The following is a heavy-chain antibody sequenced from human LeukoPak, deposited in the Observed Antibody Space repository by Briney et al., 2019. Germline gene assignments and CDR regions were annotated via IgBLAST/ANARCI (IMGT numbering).Heavy chain of an antibody. J-gene: IGHJ4*02. CDR1: GFTFSSYA. CDR2: ISYDGSNK. V-gene: IGHV3-30-3*01. Sequence: GGSLRLSCAASGFTFSSYAMHWVRQAPGKGLEWVAVISYDGSNKYYADSVKGRFTISRDNSKNTLYLQMNSLRAEDTAVYYCARDPPYYYDSSGPPDYWGQGTLVTVSS. D-gene: IGHD3-22*01. CDR3: ARDPPYYYDSSGPPDY.